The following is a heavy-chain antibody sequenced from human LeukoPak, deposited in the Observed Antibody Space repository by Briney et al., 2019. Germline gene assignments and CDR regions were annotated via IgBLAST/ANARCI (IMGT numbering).Heavy chain of an antibody. CDR2: INHSGST. CDR3: ARDHSSSWYNTTNWFDP. J-gene: IGHJ5*02. D-gene: IGHD6-13*01. V-gene: IGHV4-34*01. CDR1: GGSISSYY. Sequence: SETLSLTCTVSGGSISSYYWSWIRQPPGKGLEWIGEINHSGSTNYNPSLKSRVTISVDTSKNQFSLKLSSVTAADTAVYYCARDHSSSWYNTTNWFDPWGQGTLVNVSS.